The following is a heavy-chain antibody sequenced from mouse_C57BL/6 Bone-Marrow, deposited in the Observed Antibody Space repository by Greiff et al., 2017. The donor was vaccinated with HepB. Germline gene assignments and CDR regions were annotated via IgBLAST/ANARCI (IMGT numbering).Heavy chain of an antibody. D-gene: IGHD4-1*01. J-gene: IGHJ4*01. CDR2: IWGDGST. CDR1: GFSLTSYG. CDR3: ATKGPNWDPYYAMDY. Sequence: QVQLKESGPGLVAPSQSLSITCTVSGFSLTSYGLSWVRQPPGKGLEWLGGIWGDGSTNYHSALISRLSISKDNSKSQVFLKLNSLQTADTATYYCATKGPNWDPYYAMDYWGQGTSVTVSS. V-gene: IGHV2-3*01.